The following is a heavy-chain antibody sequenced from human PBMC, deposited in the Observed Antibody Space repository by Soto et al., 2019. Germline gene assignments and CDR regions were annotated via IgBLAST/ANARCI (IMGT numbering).Heavy chain of an antibody. J-gene: IGHJ5*02. CDR2: IYYSGST. Sequence: SETLSLTCTVSGGSISSGDYYWSWIRQPPGKGLEWIGYIYYSGSTYYNPSLKSRVTISVDTSKNQFSLKLSSVTAADTAVYYCARGGERNNWFDPWGQGTLVTVSS. V-gene: IGHV4-30-4*01. CDR1: GGSISSGDYY. D-gene: IGHD7-27*01. CDR3: ARGGERNNWFDP.